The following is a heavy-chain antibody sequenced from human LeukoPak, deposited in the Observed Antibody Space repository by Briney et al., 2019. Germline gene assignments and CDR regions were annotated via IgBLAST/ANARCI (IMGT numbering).Heavy chain of an antibody. CDR1: GFTFSSYG. D-gene: IGHD6-19*01. V-gene: IGHV3-33*01. J-gene: IGHJ4*02. CDR3: ARGSSSGWKFDY. CDR2: IWYDGSNK. Sequence: GRSLRLSCTASGFTFSSYGMHWVRQAPGKGLEWVAVIWYDGSNKYYADSVKGRFTISRDNSKNTLYLQMNSLRAEDTAVYYCARGSSSGWKFDYWGQGTLVTVSS.